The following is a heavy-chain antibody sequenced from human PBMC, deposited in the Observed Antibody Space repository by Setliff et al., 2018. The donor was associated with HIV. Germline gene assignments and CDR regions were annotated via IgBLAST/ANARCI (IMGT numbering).Heavy chain of an antibody. CDR3: ARRIDNSGSFPDKNWFDT. V-gene: IGHV4-4*09. CDR2: IFSSGST. Sequence: SETLSLTCTVSGGSIGSYCWNWIRQSPGRGLEWIGFIFSSGSTKYNPSLQSRVTMSIDTSKNQFSPKLTSVSAADTAVYYCARRIDNSGSFPDKNWFDTWGQGSLVTVSS. J-gene: IGHJ5*02. D-gene: IGHD3-10*01. CDR1: GGSIGSYC.